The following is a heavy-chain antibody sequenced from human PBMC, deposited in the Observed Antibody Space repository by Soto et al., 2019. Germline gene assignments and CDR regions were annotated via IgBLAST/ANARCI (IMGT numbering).Heavy chain of an antibody. CDR2: IWYDGSNK. CDR3: ARDRRLAIFGVVSSYGTDV. J-gene: IGHJ6*02. D-gene: IGHD3-3*01. CDR1: GFTFSSYG. V-gene: IGHV3-33*01. Sequence: QVQLVESGGGVVQPGRSLRLSCAASGFTFSSYGMHWVRQAPGKGLEWVADIWYDGSNKYYADSVKGRFTISRDNSRNPLYLDKHSLRAEYIAVYYWARDRRLAIFGVVSSYGTDVWGRGPTVTVSS.